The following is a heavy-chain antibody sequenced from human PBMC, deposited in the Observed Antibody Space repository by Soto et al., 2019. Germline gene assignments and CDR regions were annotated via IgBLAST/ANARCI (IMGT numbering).Heavy chain of an antibody. D-gene: IGHD3-22*01. CDR3: SKDPDPSMIVVVIHYFDY. CDR2: ISGSGGST. CDR1: GFTFSSYA. Sequence: GGSLRLSCAASGFTFSSYAMSWVRQAPGKGLEWVSAISGSGGSTYYAYSVKGRFTISRDNSKNTLYLQMNSLRAEDTAVYYCSKDPDPSMIVVVIHYFDYWGQGTLVTVSS. J-gene: IGHJ4*02. V-gene: IGHV3-23*01.